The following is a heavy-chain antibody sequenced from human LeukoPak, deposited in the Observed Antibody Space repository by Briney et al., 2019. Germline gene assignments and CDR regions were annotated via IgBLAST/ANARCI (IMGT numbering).Heavy chain of an antibody. CDR1: GVTFSDYY. D-gene: IGHD3-10*01. J-gene: IGHJ4*02. V-gene: IGHV3-11*04. CDR3: AKLGRNYFDY. CDR2: ISSSSSTI. Sequence: PGGSLRLSCAASGVTFSDYYMNWIRQAPGKGPEWVSYISSSSSTIYYADSVKGRFTISRDNAKNSLYLQMNSLRAEDTAVYYCAKLGRNYFDYWGQGTLVTVSS.